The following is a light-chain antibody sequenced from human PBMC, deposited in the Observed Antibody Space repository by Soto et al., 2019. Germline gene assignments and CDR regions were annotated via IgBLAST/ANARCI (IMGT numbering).Light chain of an antibody. J-gene: IGKJ4*01. V-gene: IGKV1-13*02. CDR3: QHFNSYPLT. Sequence: AIQLTQSPPSLSASVGDRVTITCRASQGISSALAWYQQKPGKAPKLLISDASRFESGVPPRFSGSGSGTDCTLTISSLQPEDFATYYCQHFNSYPLTFGGGTKVEIK. CDR2: DAS. CDR1: QGISSA.